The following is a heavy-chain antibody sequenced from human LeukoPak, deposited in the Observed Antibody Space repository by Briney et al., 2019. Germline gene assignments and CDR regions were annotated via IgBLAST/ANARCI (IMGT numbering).Heavy chain of an antibody. V-gene: IGHV3-23*01. CDR3: AKARVRIQLWLRWAGGDY. CDR1: GFIFTNYA. CDR2: IIDSGRDT. D-gene: IGHD5-18*01. Sequence: GGSLRLSCAASGFIFTNYAMSWVRQAPGKGLEWVSAIIDSGRDTYYADSVKGRFTISRDNSKNTLYLQMNSLRAEDTAVYYCAKARVRIQLWLRWAGGDYWGQGTLVTVSS. J-gene: IGHJ4*02.